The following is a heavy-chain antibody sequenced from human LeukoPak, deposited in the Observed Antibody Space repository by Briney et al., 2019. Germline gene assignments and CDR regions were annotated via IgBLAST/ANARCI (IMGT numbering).Heavy chain of an antibody. CDR1: GFTFSDYY. Sequence: GGSLRLSCAASGFTFSDYYMSWIRQAPGKGLEWVSYISSSGSTIYYADSVKGRFTISRDNAKNSLYLQMDSLRAEDTAVYYCARQGSSGYYLDFDYWGQGTLVTVSS. J-gene: IGHJ4*02. V-gene: IGHV3-11*01. CDR2: ISSSGSTI. CDR3: ARQGSSGYYLDFDY. D-gene: IGHD3-22*01.